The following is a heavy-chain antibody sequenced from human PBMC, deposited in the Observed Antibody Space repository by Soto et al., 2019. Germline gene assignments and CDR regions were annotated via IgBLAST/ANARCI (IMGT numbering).Heavy chain of an antibody. V-gene: IGHV1-3*01. CDR2: INAGNGNT. J-gene: IGHJ5*02. CDR1: GYTFTSYA. CDR3: ARSGVLNRFDP. Sequence: ASVKVSCKASGYTFTSYAIHWVRQAPGQRLEWMGWINAGNGNTKYSQKFQGRVTITRDTSATTAYMELSSLRSEDTVVYYCARSGVLNRFDPWGQVALVSVSS. D-gene: IGHD2-15*01.